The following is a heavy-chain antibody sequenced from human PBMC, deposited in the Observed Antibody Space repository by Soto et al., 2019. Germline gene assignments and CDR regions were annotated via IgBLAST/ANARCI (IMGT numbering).Heavy chain of an antibody. CDR1: WFTLSLAW. CDR2: IKGRTEGGKK. D-gene: IGHD1-26*01. Sequence: PGRSLRLSCAASWFTLSLAWMGWVSPAPGAWRGWDGRIKGRTEGGKKDYRAHVRDRFTISRDDSENMLYLQMNSLKTEDIALYYCTGVKSLVQYSTSGYWFEPWGPGTLGTGFS. CDR3: TGVKSLVQYSTSGYWFEP. J-gene: IGHJ5*02. V-gene: IGHV3-15*01.